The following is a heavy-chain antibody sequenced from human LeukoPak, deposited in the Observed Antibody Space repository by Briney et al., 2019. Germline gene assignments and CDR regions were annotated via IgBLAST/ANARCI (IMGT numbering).Heavy chain of an antibody. CDR1: GFSFSSYG. CDR3: ARRLYIVRGAFDI. V-gene: IGHV3-30*12. J-gene: IGHJ3*02. CDR2: IQYDGSNE. D-gene: IGHD2/OR15-2a*01. Sequence: GGSLRLSCAASGFSFSSYGMHWVRQAPGKGLEWVAYIQYDGSNEQYADSVKGRFSISRDSSKNILNLQMNNLRAEDTAMYFCARRLYIVRGAFDIWGQGTMVTVSS.